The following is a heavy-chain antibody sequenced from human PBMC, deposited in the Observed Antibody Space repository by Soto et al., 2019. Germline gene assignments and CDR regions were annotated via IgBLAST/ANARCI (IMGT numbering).Heavy chain of an antibody. CDR2: IYYSENT. V-gene: IGHV4-59*08. D-gene: IGHD6-25*01. J-gene: IGHJ4*02. Sequence: PSETLSLTCTVSGASINNYYWSWIRQPPGKGLEWIGYIYYSENTNYNPSLKSRVTISADTSKNQFSLKLSSVTAADTAVYYCARHPSRAGGYDYWGQGTLVTVSS. CDR1: GASINNYY. CDR3: ARHPSRAGGYDY.